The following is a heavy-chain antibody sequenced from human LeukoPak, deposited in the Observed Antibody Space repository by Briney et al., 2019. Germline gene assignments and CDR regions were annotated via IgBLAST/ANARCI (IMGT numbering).Heavy chain of an antibody. CDR3: ARRAALDI. CDR2: IKNDGTAK. D-gene: IGHD6-25*01. Sequence: PGGSLRLSCVASGFNFGDYWMNWVRQGPGKGLEYVANIKNDGTAKYYVDSVRGRFTVSRDNAMNSLYRQMNNLRIEDTAIYYCARRAALDIWGRGTLVTVSS. CDR1: GFNFGDYW. J-gene: IGHJ4*02. V-gene: IGHV3-7*01.